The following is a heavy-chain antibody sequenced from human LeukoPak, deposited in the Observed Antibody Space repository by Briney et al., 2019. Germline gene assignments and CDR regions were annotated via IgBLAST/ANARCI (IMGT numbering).Heavy chain of an antibody. CDR1: GFTVITND. CDR2: LYSDGNT. J-gene: IGHJ4*02. CDR3: ARGVEPLAANTLAY. D-gene: IGHD1-14*01. Sequence: GGSLRLSCAASGFTVITNDMTWVRQPPGKGLEWVSVLYSDGNTKYADSVQGRFTISRDNSKSTLYLEMNSLSPDDTAVYYCARGVEPLAANTLAYWGQGTLVTVSS. V-gene: IGHV3-53*01.